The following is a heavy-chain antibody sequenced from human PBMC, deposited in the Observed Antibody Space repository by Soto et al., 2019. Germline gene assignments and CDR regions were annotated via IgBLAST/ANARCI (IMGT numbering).Heavy chain of an antibody. CDR1: GGSISSSSYY. CDR2: IYYSGST. J-gene: IGHJ6*02. CDR3: ARHASFGSSHYYYYGMDV. Sequence: SETLSLTCTVSGGSISSSSYYWGWIRQPPGKGQEWIGSIYYSGSTYYSPSLKSRVTISVDTSKNQFSLKLSSVTAAGTAVYYFARHASFGSSHYYYYGMDVWGQGTTVTVSS. V-gene: IGHV4-39*01. D-gene: IGHD5-18*01.